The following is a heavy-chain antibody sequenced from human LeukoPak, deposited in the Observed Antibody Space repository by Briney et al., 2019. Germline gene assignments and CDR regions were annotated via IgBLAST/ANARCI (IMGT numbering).Heavy chain of an antibody. CDR2: IYSNGNT. J-gene: IGHJ4*02. CDR1: GGSISSSGHY. V-gene: IGHV4-39*07. Sequence: SETLSLTCSVSGGSISSSGHYWGWIRQSPEKGLDWIGSIYSNGNTYYNPSVKSRVTISVDTSKNQFSLKLTSVTAAETAVYYCARSATATTGYFDYWGQGALVTVSS. CDR3: ARSATATTGYFDY. D-gene: IGHD4-17*01.